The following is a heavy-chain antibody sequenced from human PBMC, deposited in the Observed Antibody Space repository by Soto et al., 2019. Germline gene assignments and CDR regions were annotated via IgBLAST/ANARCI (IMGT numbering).Heavy chain of an antibody. CDR1: GYTFTSYG. V-gene: IGHV1-18*01. J-gene: IGHJ6*02. Sequence: QVQLVQSGAEVKKPGASVKVSCKASGYTFTSYGISWVRQAPGQGLEWMGWISAYNGNTNYAQKLQGRVTMTTDTSTSTAYMEMRSLRSDDTAVYYCARDLHCTNGVCYSPYYYYGMDVWGQGTTVTVSS. CDR2: ISAYNGNT. D-gene: IGHD2-8*01. CDR3: ARDLHCTNGVCYSPYYYYGMDV.